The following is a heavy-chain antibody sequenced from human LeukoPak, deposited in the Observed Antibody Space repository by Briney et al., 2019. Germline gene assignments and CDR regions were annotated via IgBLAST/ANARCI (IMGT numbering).Heavy chain of an antibody. CDR2: ISYDGSNK. D-gene: IGHD6-13*01. J-gene: IGHJ4*02. V-gene: IGHV3-30-3*01. Sequence: GGSLRLSCAASGFTFSSYAMHWVRQAPGKGLEWVAVISYDGSNKYYADSVKGRFTISRDNSKNTLYLQMNSLRAEDTAVYYCARDRSIAAAGTSFDYWGQGTLVTVSS. CDR3: ARDRSIAAAGTSFDY. CDR1: GFTFSSYA.